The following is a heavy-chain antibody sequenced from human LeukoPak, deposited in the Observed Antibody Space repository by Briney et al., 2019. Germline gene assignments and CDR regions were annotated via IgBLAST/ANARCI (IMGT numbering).Heavy chain of an antibody. D-gene: IGHD3-22*01. V-gene: IGHV3-30-3*01. CDR2: ISYDGSNK. Sequence: GRSLRLSCAASGFTFSSYAMGWVRQAPGKGLEWVAVISYDGSNKYYADSVKGRFTISRDNSKNTLYLQMNSLRAEDTAVYYCARGRGRSYYYDSSGPDYWGQGTLVTVSS. J-gene: IGHJ4*02. CDR1: GFTFSSYA. CDR3: ARGRGRSYYYDSSGPDY.